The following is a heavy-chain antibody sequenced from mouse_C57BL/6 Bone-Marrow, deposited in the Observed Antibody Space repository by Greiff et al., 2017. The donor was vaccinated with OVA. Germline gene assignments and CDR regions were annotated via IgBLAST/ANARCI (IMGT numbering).Heavy chain of an antibody. CDR1: GYTFTSYG. D-gene: IGHD1-1*01. CDR2: IYPRSGNT. J-gene: IGHJ1*03. CDR3: ARRHCITTVVAKRYFDV. V-gene: IGHV1-81*01. Sequence: QVQLQQSGAELARPGASVKLSCKASGYTFTSYGISWVKQRTGQGLEWIGEIYPRSGNTYYNEKFKGKATLTADKSSSTAYMELRSLTSEDSAVYFCARRHCITTVVAKRYFDVWGTGTTVTVSS.